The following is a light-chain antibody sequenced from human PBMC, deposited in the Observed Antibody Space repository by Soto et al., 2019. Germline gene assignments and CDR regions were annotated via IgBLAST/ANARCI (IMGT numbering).Light chain of an antibody. J-gene: IGKJ1*01. V-gene: IGKV3-15*01. CDR3: QQYNNWPRT. Sequence: EIVMTQSPAPLSLSPGEKATLSCRASPSVSSNLAWYQQKPGQAPRLLIYGASTRATGIPARFSGSGSGTEFTLTISSLQSEDFAVYYCQQYNNWPRTFGQGTKV. CDR2: GAS. CDR1: PSVSSN.